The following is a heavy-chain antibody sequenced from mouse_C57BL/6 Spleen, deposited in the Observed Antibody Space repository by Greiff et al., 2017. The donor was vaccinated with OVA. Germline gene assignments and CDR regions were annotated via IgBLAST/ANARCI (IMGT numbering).Heavy chain of an antibody. CDR3: ARSDTTVVEDAMDY. V-gene: IGHV1-26*01. D-gene: IGHD1-1*01. J-gene: IGHJ4*01. CDR2: INPNNGGT. Sequence: VQLQQSGPELVKPGASVKISCKASGYTFTDYYMNWVKQSHGKSLEWIGDINPNNGGTSYNQKFKGKATLTVDKSSSTAYMELRSLTSEDSAVYYCARSDTTVVEDAMDYWGQGTSVTVSS. CDR1: GYTFTDYY.